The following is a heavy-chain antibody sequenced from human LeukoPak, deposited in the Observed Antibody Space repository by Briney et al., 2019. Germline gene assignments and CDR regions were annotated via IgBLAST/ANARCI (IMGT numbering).Heavy chain of an antibody. Sequence: GGSLRLSCAASGFSFSNSWLHWVRQAPGKGLVCVSRISGDGSSTSYADSVKGRFTVSRDNAKNTLYLQMNSLRAEDTAVYYCAKGLSINWSDPWGQGTLVTVSS. V-gene: IGHV3-74*01. D-gene: IGHD2-2*02. CDR1: GFSFSNSW. CDR2: ISGDGSST. CDR3: AKGLSINWSDP. J-gene: IGHJ5*02.